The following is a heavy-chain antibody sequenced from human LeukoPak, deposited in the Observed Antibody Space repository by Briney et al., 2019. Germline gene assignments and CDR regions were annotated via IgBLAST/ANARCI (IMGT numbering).Heavy chain of an antibody. V-gene: IGHV5-51*01. CDR2: IYPADSTA. Sequence: GESLKISCKASGYSFTTYWIGWVRQVPGKGLEWVGIIYPADSTAKYSPSFQGQVTISVDKSISTAYLQWSSLKASDTAMYYCARHGDDILTGYSNQFDPWGQGTLVTVSS. J-gene: IGHJ5*02. D-gene: IGHD3-9*01. CDR3: ARHGDDILTGYSNQFDP. CDR1: GYSFTTYW.